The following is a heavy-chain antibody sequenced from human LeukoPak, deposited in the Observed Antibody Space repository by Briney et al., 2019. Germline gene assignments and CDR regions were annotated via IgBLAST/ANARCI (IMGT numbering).Heavy chain of an antibody. D-gene: IGHD6-19*01. CDR1: GGSISSSSYY. V-gene: IGHV4-39*07. CDR3: ATDRKSGWTDY. J-gene: IGHJ4*02. Sequence: PSETLSLTCTVCGGSISSSSYYWGWIRQPPGKGLEWIGSIYYSGSTYYNPSLKSRVTISVDTSKNQFSLKLSSVTAADTAVYYCATDRKSGWTDYWGQGTLVTVSS. CDR2: IYYSGST.